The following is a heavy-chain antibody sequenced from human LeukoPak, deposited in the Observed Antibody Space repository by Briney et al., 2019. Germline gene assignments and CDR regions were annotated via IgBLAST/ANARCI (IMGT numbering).Heavy chain of an antibody. J-gene: IGHJ6*02. CDR3: AGRLNYYYYGMDV. D-gene: IGHD1-26*01. V-gene: IGHV4-34*01. CDR1: GGSFSGYY. Sequence: SETLSLTCAVYGGSFSGYYWSWIRQPPGKRLEWIGEINHSGSTNYNPSLKSRVTISVDTSKNQFSLKLSSVTAADTAVYYCAGRLNYYYYGMDVWGQGTTVTVSS. CDR2: INHSGST.